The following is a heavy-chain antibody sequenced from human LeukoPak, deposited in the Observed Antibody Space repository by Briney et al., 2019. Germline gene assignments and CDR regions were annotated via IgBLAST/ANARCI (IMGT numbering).Heavy chain of an antibody. CDR3: ARDHSSGWNYYYYYMDV. D-gene: IGHD6-19*01. J-gene: IGHJ6*03. Sequence: SETLSLTCAVYGGSFSGYYWSWIRQPAGKGLEWIGRIYTSGSTNYNPSLKSRVTISVDTSKNQFSLKLSSVTAADTAVYYCARDHSSGWNYYYYYMDVWGKGTTVTISS. V-gene: IGHV4-4*07. CDR2: IYTSGST. CDR1: GGSFSGYY.